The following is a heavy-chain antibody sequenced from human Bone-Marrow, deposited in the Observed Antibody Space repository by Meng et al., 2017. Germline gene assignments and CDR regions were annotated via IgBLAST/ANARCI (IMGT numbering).Heavy chain of an antibody. Sequence: QVQLQVPGPGLVRSSETLSLTCTVSGASVNTGSYYWSWIRQPPGRGLELIGFIYQSGSTNNNPSLKSRVTISLDMSSNQFSLTLNSVTAADTAIYYCARGVVADPPGDWGRGTLVTVSS. CDR3: ARGVVADPPGD. CDR1: GASVNTGSYY. V-gene: IGHV4-61*01. J-gene: IGHJ1*01. D-gene: IGHD2-15*01. CDR2: IYQSGST.